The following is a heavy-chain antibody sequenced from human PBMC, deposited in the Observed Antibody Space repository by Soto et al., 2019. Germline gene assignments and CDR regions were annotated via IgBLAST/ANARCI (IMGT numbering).Heavy chain of an antibody. Sequence: GASVKVSCKASGYTFTSYGISWVRQAPGQRLEWMGWINAYNGNTKYAQKLQGRVTITRDTSASTAYMELSSLGSEDTAVYYCAVTHIAARERFDYWGQGTLVTVSS. CDR1: GYTFTSYG. D-gene: IGHD6-6*01. V-gene: IGHV1-18*01. CDR3: AVTHIAARERFDY. CDR2: INAYNGNT. J-gene: IGHJ4*02.